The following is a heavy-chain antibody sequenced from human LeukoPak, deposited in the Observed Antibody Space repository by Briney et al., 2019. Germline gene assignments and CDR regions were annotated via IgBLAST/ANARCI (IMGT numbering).Heavy chain of an antibody. D-gene: IGHD1-26*01. V-gene: IGHV3-7*01. Sequence: GGSLRLSCAASGFTLSSHWMNWVRQAPGKGLEWVADIKQDGSEKYYVGSVKGRFTISRDNSKNSMYLQMNSLRAEDTAVYYCARWEIRGSAHQLDYWGRGTLVTVSS. J-gene: IGHJ4*02. CDR2: IKQDGSEK. CDR3: ARWEIRGSAHQLDY. CDR1: GFTLSSHW.